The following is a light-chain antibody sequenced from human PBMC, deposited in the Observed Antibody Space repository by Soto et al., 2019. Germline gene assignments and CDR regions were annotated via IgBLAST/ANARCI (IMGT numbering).Light chain of an antibody. CDR2: GAS. CDR1: QTIRSY. V-gene: IGKV1-39*01. J-gene: IGKJ5*01. CDR3: QQSYTIPIT. Sequence: DIQMTQSPLSLSASVGDTVSISCRASQTIRSYLSWYQHKPGKAPKLLIHGASTLQGGVPSRFSGSGSGRDFTLIISDLQPEDSATYSFQQSYTIPITFGQGTRLEIK.